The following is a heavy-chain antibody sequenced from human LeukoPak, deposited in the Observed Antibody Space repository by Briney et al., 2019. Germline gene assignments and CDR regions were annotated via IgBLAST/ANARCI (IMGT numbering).Heavy chain of an antibody. J-gene: IGHJ4*02. Sequence: SETLSLTCAVSGGSISSSNWWSWVRQPPGKGLEWIGEIYHSGSTDYNPSLRSRVTISVDTSKNQFSLKLSSVTAADTAVYYCARGESGGSGSYYKIWGQGTLVTVSS. CDR3: ARGESGGSGSYYKI. CDR1: GGSISSSNW. CDR2: IYHSGST. V-gene: IGHV4-4*02. D-gene: IGHD3-10*01.